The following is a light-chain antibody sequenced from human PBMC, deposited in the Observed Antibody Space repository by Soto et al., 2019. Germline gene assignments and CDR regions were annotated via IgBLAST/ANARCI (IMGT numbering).Light chain of an antibody. CDR2: AAS. CDR3: QQSYSTPCT. Sequence: TQSPGTLSASVGDRVTITCRASQSISSYLNWYQQKPGKAPKLLIYAASSLQSGVPSRFSGSGSGTDFTLTISSLQPEDFATYYCQQSYSTPCTFGQGTKLEIK. J-gene: IGKJ2*01. CDR1: QSISSY. V-gene: IGKV1-39*01.